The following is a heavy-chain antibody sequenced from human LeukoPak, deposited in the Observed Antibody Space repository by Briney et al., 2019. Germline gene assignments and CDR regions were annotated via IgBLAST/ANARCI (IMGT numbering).Heavy chain of an antibody. Sequence: SETLSLTCTVSGGSISSGGYYWSWIRQHPGKGLEWIGYIYYSGSTYYNPSLKSRVTISVDTSKSQFSLQLSSVTAADTAVYYCARIHRYCSGGACYVLDNWGQGTLVAVSS. V-gene: IGHV4-31*03. CDR1: GGSISSGGYY. CDR3: ARIHRYCSGGACYVLDN. J-gene: IGHJ4*02. D-gene: IGHD2-15*01. CDR2: IYYSGST.